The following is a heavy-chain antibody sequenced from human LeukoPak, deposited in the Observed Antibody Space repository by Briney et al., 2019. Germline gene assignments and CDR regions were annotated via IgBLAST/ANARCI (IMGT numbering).Heavy chain of an antibody. Sequence: ASVKVSCKASGYTFTSYDINWVRQATGQGLEWMGWMNPNSGNTGYAQKFQGRVTMTRNTSISTAYMELSSLRSEDTAVYYCARARKVRITMVRGVKHYYYYMDVWGKGTTVTISS. CDR3: ARARKVRITMVRGVKHYYYYMDV. V-gene: IGHV1-8*01. CDR1: GYTFTSYD. CDR2: MNPNSGNT. J-gene: IGHJ6*03. D-gene: IGHD3-10*01.